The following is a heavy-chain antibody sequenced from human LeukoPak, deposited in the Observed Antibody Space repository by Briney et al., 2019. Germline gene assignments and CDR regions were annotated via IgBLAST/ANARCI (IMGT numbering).Heavy chain of an antibody. V-gene: IGHV3-74*01. D-gene: IGHD3-10*01. J-gene: IGHJ4*02. Sequence: GGSLRLSCAASGFAFSNYWMYWVRQAPGKGLVWVSRINTDGTSTSYADSVQGRFTISRDNAKNTLFLQMNTLRAEDTAVYYCASHYTSGSSSGYWGQGTLVTVSS. CDR2: INTDGTST. CDR3: ASHYTSGSSSGY. CDR1: GFAFSNYW.